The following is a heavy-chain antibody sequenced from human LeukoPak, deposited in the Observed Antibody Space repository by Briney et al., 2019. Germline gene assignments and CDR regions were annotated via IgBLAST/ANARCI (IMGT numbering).Heavy chain of an antibody. CDR3: ARFYGDYGLAFDY. CDR2: ISSSGSTI. CDR1: GFTFSSYS. J-gene: IGHJ4*02. V-gene: IGHV3-48*04. D-gene: IGHD4-17*01. Sequence: GGSLRLSCAASGFTFSSYSMNWVRQAPGKGLEWVSYISSSGSTIYYADSVKGRFTISRDNAKNSLYLQMNSLRAEDTAVYYCARFYGDYGLAFDYWGQGTLVTVSS.